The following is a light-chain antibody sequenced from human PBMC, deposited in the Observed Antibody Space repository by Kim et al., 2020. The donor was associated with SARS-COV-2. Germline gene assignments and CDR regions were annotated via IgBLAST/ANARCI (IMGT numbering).Light chain of an antibody. CDR1: QGISSA. CDR2: DAS. CDR3: QQFNSYPLT. Sequence: AIQLTQSPSSLPASVGDRVTLTCRASQGISSALAWYQQKPGKAPNLLISDASRLESGVPSRFSGSGSGTDFTLTISSLQPEDFATYYCQQFNSYPLTFGGGTKVDIK. J-gene: IGKJ4*01. V-gene: IGKV1-13*02.